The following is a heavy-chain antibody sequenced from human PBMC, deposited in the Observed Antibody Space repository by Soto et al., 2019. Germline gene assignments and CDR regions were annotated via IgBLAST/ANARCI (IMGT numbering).Heavy chain of an antibody. CDR2: ISSSSSYI. CDR1: GFTFSSYA. J-gene: IGHJ6*02. V-gene: IGHV3-21*01. D-gene: IGHD2-2*02. CDR3: ARSVVVPAPIPSATHYYYYGMDV. Sequence: GGSLRLSCAASGFTFSSYAMSWVRQAPGKGLEWVSSISSSSSYIYYADSVKGRFTISRDNAKNSLYLQMNSLRAEDTAVYYCARSVVVPAPIPSATHYYYYGMDVWGQGTTVTVSS.